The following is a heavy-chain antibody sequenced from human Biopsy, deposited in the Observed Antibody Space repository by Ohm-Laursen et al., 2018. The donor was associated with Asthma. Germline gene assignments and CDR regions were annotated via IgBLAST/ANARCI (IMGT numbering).Heavy chain of an antibody. J-gene: IGHJ6*02. CDR2: ISSSGSTK. D-gene: IGHD6-25*01. CDR3: ARVFESSDRGPFYFFALDV. V-gene: IGHV3-11*01. Sequence: GSLRLSCSASGFSFSDYYMTWMRQAPGKGLEWVSSISSSGSTKYPAESVQGRFTISRDNTQKSLFLQMNSLRAEDTAIYFCARVFESSDRGPFYFFALDVWGQGTTVAVS. CDR1: GFSFSDYY.